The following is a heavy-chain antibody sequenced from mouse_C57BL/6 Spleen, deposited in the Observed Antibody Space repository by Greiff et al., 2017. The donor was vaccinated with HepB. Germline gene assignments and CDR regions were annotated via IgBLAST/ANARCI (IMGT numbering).Heavy chain of an antibody. CDR3: ARDSNYSYWYFDV. V-gene: IGHV5-4*01. J-gene: IGHJ1*03. Sequence: DVKLVESGGGLVKPGGSLKLSCAASGFTFSSYAMSWVRQTPEKRLEWVATISDGGSYTYYPDNVKGRFTISRDNAKNNLYLQMSHLKSEDTAMYYCARDSNYSYWYFDVWGTGTTVTVSS. CDR1: GFTFSSYA. D-gene: IGHD2-12*01. CDR2: ISDGGSYT.